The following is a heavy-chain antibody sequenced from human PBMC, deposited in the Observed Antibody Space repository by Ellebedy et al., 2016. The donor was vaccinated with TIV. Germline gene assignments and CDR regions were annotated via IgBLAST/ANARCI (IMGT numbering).Heavy chain of an antibody. V-gene: IGHV3-23*01. CDR2: ISASGEST. J-gene: IGHJ4*02. CDR3: AKRDSSGYYYARLFDY. D-gene: IGHD3-22*01. Sequence: GGSLRLSCAASGFTFSIFAMSWVRQAPGKGLEWVSTISASGESTYYADSVTGRFTISRDNAKNPLYLQMNSLRAEDTAVYYCAKRDSSGYYYARLFDYWGQGTLVTVSS. CDR1: GFTFSIFA.